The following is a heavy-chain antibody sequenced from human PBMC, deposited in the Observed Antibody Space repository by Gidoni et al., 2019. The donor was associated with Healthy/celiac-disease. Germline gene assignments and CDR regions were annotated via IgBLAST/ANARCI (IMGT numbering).Heavy chain of an antibody. D-gene: IGHD6-19*01. CDR2: IYYSGST. CDR1: GGSISRYY. V-gene: IGHV4-59*01. CDR3: ASSIAVAGRGGWFDP. Sequence: QVQLQESGPGLVKPSETLSLTCTVSGGSISRYYWSWIRQPPGKGLEWIGYIYYSGSTNYNPSLKSRVTISVDTSKNQFSLKLSSVTAADTAVYYCASSIAVAGRGGWFDPWGQGTLVTVSS. J-gene: IGHJ5*02.